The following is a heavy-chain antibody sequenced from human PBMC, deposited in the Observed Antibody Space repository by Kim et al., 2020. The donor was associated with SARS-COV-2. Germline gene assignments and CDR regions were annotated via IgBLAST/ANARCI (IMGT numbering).Heavy chain of an antibody. J-gene: IGHJ4*02. D-gene: IGHD1-1*01. CDR3: ARVTTGTTSGDY. CDR2: INPNSGGT. V-gene: IGHV1-2*02. Sequence: ASVKVSCKASGYTFTGYYMHWVRQAPGQGLEWMGWINPNSGGTNYAQKFQGRVTMTMDTSISTAYMELSRLRSDDTAVYYCARVTTGTTSGDYWGQGTLVTVSS. CDR1: GYTFTGYY.